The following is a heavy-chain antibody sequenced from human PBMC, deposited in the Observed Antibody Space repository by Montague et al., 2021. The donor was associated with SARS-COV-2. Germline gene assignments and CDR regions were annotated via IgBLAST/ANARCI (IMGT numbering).Heavy chain of an antibody. Sequence: SLRLSCAASGFTFSSYAMHWVRQAPGKGLEWVAVISYDGSNKYYADSVKGRFTTSRGNSKNTLYLQMNSLRAEDTAVYYCARVLGGYYGMDVWGQGTTVTVSS. CDR3: ARVLGGYYGMDV. D-gene: IGHD2/OR15-2a*01. V-gene: IGHV3-30-3*01. CDR2: ISYDGSNK. J-gene: IGHJ6*02. CDR1: GFTFSSYA.